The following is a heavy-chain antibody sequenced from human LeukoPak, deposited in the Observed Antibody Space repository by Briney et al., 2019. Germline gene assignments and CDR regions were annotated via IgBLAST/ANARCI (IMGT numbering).Heavy chain of an antibody. CDR1: GGSISSSSYY. V-gene: IGHV4-39*07. CDR2: IYYSGST. J-gene: IGHJ4*02. D-gene: IGHD3-10*01. CDR3: ARGPARGPYYFDY. Sequence: SETLSLTCTVSGGSISSSSYYWGWIRQPPGKGLEWIGSIYYSGSTYYNPSLKSRVTISVDTSKNQFSLKLSSVTAADTAVYYCARGPARGPYYFDYWGQGTLVTVSS.